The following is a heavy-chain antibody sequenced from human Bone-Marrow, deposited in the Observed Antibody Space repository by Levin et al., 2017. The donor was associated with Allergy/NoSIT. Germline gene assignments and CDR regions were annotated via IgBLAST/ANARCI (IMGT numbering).Heavy chain of an antibody. CDR2: ISWNSDSI. J-gene: IGHJ4*02. Sequence: GGSLRLSCAASGFNFEDYAIHWVRQAPGRGLEWVGGISWNSDSIRYGDSVKGRFTTSRDNAKKSLYLQMDTLRPEDTAIYYCAKDGRYGISATTDYFDCCGLGTLVTVSS. D-gene: IGHD1-7*01. V-gene: IGHV3-9*01. CDR3: AKDGRYGISATTDYFDC. CDR1: GFNFEDYA.